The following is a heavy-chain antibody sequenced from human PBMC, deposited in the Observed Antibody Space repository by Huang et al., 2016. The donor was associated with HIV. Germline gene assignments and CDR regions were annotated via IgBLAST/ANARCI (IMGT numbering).Heavy chain of an antibody. CDR2: SNSDGSST. J-gene: IGHJ4*02. CDR3: ARDPRIQSWLNFFDY. Sequence: EVQLVESGGGLVQPGGSLRLSCAASGFSISSYWVHWDRQAPGKGLVWGSRSNSDGSSTSYADSVKGRFTISRDNAKNTLYLQMNSLRAEDTAVYYCARDPRIQSWLNFFDYWGQGTLVSVSS. CDR1: GFSISSYW. V-gene: IGHV3-74*01. D-gene: IGHD3-22*01.